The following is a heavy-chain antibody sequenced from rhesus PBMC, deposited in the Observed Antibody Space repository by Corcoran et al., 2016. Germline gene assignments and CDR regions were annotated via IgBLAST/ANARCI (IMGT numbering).Heavy chain of an antibody. V-gene: IGHV4-122*02. CDR3: ARDWGY. D-gene: IGHD3-34*01. CDR2: VTYKGRT. J-gene: IGHJ4*01. Sequence: QVQLQESGPGLVKPSESLSLTWAVSGASISSGYYFWIWIRQPPGKGLECIGFVTYKGRTSYNPSPKSRVTISRDTSKNQFSLTLGSETAAGTAVYACARDWGYWGQGVLVTVSS. CDR1: GASISSGYYF.